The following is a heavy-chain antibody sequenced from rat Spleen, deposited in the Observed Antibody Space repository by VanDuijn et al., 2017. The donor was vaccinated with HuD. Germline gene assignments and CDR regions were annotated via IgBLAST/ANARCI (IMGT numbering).Heavy chain of an antibody. CDR3: ARSTIMDA. CDR1: GFTFSNYD. V-gene: IGHV5-25*01. CDR2: ISTSGGST. Sequence: EVQLVESGGGLVQPGRSLKLSCAASGFTFSNYDMAWVRQAPTKGLVWVASISTSGGSTYYRDSVKGRFTVSRDNAKSTLYLQMDSLRSEDTATYYCARSTIMDAWGQGASVTVSS. J-gene: IGHJ4*01. D-gene: IGHD1-10*01.